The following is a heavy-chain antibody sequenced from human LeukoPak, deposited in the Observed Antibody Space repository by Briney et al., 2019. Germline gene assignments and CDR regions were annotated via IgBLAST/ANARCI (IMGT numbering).Heavy chain of an antibody. CDR1: GDNFSSYV. V-gene: IGHV1-69*04. J-gene: IGHJ5*02. CDR3: ARVRPVGMITFGGVIDPKTTHNWFDP. D-gene: IGHD3-16*02. Sequence: ASVKVSCKASGDNFSSYVITWVRQAPGQGLEWMGRIIPTLDVANFAQKFKGRVTITADKSTSTAYMELSSLRSEDTAVYYCARVRPVGMITFGGVIDPKTTHNWFDPWGQGTLVTVSS. CDR2: IIPTLDVA.